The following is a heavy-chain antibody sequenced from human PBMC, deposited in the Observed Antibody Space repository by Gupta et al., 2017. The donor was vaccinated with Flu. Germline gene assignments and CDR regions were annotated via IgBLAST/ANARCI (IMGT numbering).Heavy chain of an antibody. D-gene: IGHD2-15*01. V-gene: IGHV3-33*01. CDR2: IWYDGSNK. CDR3: ARDHSPNAIVVVVAARSYGMDV. J-gene: IGHJ6*02. CDR1: GFTFSSYG. Sequence: QVQLVESGGGVVQPGRSLRLSCAASGFTFSSYGMHWVRQAPGKGLEWVAVIWYDGSNKYYADSVKGRFTISRDNSKNTLYLQMNSLRAEDTAVYYCARDHSPNAIVVVVAARSYGMDVWGQGTTVTVSS.